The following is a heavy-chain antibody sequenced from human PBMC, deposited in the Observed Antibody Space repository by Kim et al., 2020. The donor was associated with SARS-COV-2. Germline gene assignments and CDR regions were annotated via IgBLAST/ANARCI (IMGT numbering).Heavy chain of an antibody. CDR3: ASGGDGDTFDY. V-gene: IGHV4-31*02. D-gene: IGHD2-21*02. J-gene: IGHJ4*02. Sequence: TYYNPSLKSRVTISVDTYKNQFALKLSSVTAADTAVYYCASGGDGDTFDYWGQGTLVTVSS. CDR2: T.